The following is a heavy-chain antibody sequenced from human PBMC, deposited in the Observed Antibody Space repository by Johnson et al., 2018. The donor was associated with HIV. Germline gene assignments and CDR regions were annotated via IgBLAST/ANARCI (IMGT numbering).Heavy chain of an antibody. CDR3: ARSGDSIGSFWAGGAFDI. CDR2: IYSGGST. CDR1: GFTVSSTY. V-gene: IGHV3-66*01. J-gene: IGHJ3*02. Sequence: EVQLVESGGGLVQPGGSLRLSCAASGFTVSSTYMSWVRQAPGKGLEWVSVIYSGGSTYYADSVKGRFTISRDNSKNTLYLQMNSLRAEDTAVYYCARSGDSIGSFWAGGAFDIWGQGTMVTVSS. D-gene: IGHD3/OR15-3a*01.